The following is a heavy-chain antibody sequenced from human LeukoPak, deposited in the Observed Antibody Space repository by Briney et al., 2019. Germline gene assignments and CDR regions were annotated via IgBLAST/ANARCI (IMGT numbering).Heavy chain of an antibody. CDR3: AKDGGQLVRFRYYYMDV. D-gene: IGHD6-6*01. CDR1: GFTFSSYG. Sequence: PGGSLRLSCAASGFTFSSYGMHWVRQAPGKGLGRVAVISYDGSKKTYADSVKGRFTMSRDNSKNPLYLQMNSLGAEDTAVYYCAKDGGQLVRFRYYYMDVWGKGTTVTVSS. V-gene: IGHV3-30*18. J-gene: IGHJ6*03. CDR2: ISYDGSKK.